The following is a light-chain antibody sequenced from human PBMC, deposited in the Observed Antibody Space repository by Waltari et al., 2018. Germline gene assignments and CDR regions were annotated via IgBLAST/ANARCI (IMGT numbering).Light chain of an antibody. CDR3: QQYGSSPPDT. Sequence: EIVLTQSPDTLSLSPGEGATLSCRASQGVNSYLAWYQQKPGQAPRLLIYGASTRATGIPDRFSGSGSGTDFTLTITRLEPEDFAVYYCQQYGSSPPDTFGGGTKVEIE. CDR1: QGVNSY. V-gene: IGKV3-20*01. CDR2: GAS. J-gene: IGKJ4*01.